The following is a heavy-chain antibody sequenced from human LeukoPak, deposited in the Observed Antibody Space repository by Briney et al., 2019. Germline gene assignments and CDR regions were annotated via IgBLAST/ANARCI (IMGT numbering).Heavy chain of an antibody. CDR2: IFYSGRT. V-gene: IGHV4-39*01. D-gene: IGHD4-17*01. J-gene: IGHJ2*01. CDR1: RGAISSSTYY. CDR3: ARQPTHDYGDPSYWHFDL. Sequence: PSETLSLTCTVSRGAISSSTYYWGWIRQPPGKGLEWIGSIFYSGRTYYNASLKSRVTISVDPSKNQFSLRLASVTAADTAVFYCARQPTHDYGDPSYWHFDLWGRGTLVTVSS.